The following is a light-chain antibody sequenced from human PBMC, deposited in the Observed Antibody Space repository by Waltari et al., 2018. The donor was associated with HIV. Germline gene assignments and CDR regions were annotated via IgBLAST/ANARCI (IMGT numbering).Light chain of an antibody. J-gene: IGKJ1*01. Sequence: ATLSCKASEAISSSHLAWYQLKPRQAPRLLIYGASVRAADVPDRFSGRAFGADFTLAITRLEPDDFAVYFCHQYDALPETFGQGT. V-gene: IGKV3-20*01. CDR2: GAS. CDR1: EAISSSH. CDR3: HQYDALPET.